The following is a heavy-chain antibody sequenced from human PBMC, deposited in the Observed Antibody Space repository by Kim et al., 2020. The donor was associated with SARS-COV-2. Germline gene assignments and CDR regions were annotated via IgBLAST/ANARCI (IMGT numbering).Heavy chain of an antibody. J-gene: IGHJ3*02. CDR3: ARIDRDLRWSDAFDI. D-gene: IGHD4-17*01. Sequence: GESLKISCKGSGYSFTSYWIGWVRQMPGKGLEWMGIIYPGDSDTRYSPSFQGQVTISADKSISTAYLQWSSLKASDTAMYYCARIDRDLRWSDAFDIWGQGTMVTVSS. CDR1: GYSFTSYW. V-gene: IGHV5-51*01. CDR2: IYPGDSDT.